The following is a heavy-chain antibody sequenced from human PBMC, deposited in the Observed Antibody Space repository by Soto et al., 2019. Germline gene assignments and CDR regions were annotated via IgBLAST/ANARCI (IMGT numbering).Heavy chain of an antibody. J-gene: IGHJ5*02. V-gene: IGHV1-69*13. CDR1: GGTFSSYA. D-gene: IGHD3-3*01. Sequence: SVKVSCKASGGTFSSYAISWVRQAPGQGLEWMGGIIPIFGTANYAQKFQGRVTITADESTSTAYMELSSLRSEDTAVYYCASWYYDFWSGYSTHYNWFDPWGQGTLVTVSS. CDR3: ASWYYDFWSGYSTHYNWFDP. CDR2: IIPIFGTA.